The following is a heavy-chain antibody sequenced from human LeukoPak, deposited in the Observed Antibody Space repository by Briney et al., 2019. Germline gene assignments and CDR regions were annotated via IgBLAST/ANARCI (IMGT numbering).Heavy chain of an antibody. Sequence: GGSLRLSCAASGFTFSSYSMNWVRQAPGKGLEWVSSISSSSSYIYYADSVKGRFTISRDNAKNLLYLQMNSLRAEDTAVYYCARDTSGSFYYYMDVWGKGTTVTVSS. CDR1: GFTFSSYS. CDR2: ISSSSSYI. CDR3: ARDTSGSFYYYMDV. D-gene: IGHD5-12*01. V-gene: IGHV3-21*01. J-gene: IGHJ6*03.